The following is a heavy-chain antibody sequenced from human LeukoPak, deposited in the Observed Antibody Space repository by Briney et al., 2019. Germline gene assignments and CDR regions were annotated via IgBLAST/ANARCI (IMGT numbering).Heavy chain of an antibody. Sequence: ASVEVSCKASGYTFSGYYVNWVRQAPGQGLEWVGWINPKNGGTHFAQKFQGRVTMNRDTSVSTAYYCTRSLDSSMAAYFYYYMDVWGEGTTITVSS. CDR1: GYTFSGYY. V-gene: IGHV1-2*02. D-gene: IGHD2/OR15-2a*01. J-gene: IGHJ6*03. CDR2: INPKNGGT. CDR3: YMDV.